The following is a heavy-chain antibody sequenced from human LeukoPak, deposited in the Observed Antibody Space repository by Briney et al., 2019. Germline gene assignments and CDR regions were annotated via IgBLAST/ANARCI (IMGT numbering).Heavy chain of an antibody. J-gene: IGHJ4*02. V-gene: IGHV4-34*01. CDR3: ARQCYYDSSGYSWFDY. D-gene: IGHD3-22*01. CDR1: GGSFSGYY. Sequence: SETLSLTCAVYGGSFSGYYWSRIRQPPEKGLEWIGEINHSGSINYNPSLKSRVTISVDTSKNQFSLKLSSVTAADTAVYYCARQCYYDSSGYSWFDYWGQGTLVTVSS. CDR2: INHSGSI.